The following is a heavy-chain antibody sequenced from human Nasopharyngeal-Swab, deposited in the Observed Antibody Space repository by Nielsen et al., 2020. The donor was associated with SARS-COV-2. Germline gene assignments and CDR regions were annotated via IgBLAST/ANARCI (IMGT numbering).Heavy chain of an antibody. Sequence: WVRQAPGQGLEWMGRISAYNGNTNYAQKLQGRVTMTTDTSTSTAYMELRSLRSDDTAVYYCARAPTYYDFWSGYSKPSDAFDIWGQGTMVTVSS. CDR3: ARAPTYYDFWSGYSKPSDAFDI. D-gene: IGHD3-3*01. V-gene: IGHV1-18*01. J-gene: IGHJ3*02. CDR2: ISAYNGNT.